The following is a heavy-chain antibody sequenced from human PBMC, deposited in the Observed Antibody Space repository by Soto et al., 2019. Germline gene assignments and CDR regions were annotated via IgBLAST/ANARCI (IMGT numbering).Heavy chain of an antibody. D-gene: IGHD2-21*02. CDR3: ARGDGGNSKWFDP. CDR1: GYTFTSYY. V-gene: IGHV1-46*01. J-gene: IGHJ5*02. CDR2: INPSAGST. Sequence: QVQLVQSGAEVKKPGASVKVSCKASGYTFTSYYMHWVRQAPGQALAYPGIINPSAGSTSYAQKFQGRVTMTRDTYTSTVYMELSSLRSEDTAVYYCARGDGGNSKWFDPWGQGTLVTVSS.